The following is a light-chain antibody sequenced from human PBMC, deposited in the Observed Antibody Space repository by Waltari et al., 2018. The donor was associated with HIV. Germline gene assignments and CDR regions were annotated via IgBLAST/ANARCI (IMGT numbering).Light chain of an antibody. CDR3: QQTYSTPYT. CDR2: VAS. Sequence: IQMTQSPSSLSAFVGDSVTITCRASQTISRKLNWYQQIPGKAPNLLISVASRLQSGVPSRFSGSGSGTDFTLTISSLQPEDFATYYGQQTYSTPYTFGQGTKLEI. CDR1: QTISRK. J-gene: IGKJ2*01. V-gene: IGKV1-39*01.